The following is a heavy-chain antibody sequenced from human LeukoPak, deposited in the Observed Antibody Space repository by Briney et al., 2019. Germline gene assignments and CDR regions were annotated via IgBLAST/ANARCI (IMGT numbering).Heavy chain of an antibody. D-gene: IGHD3-10*01. Sequence: ASVKVSCKASGYPFSGYYIHWVRQGPGQGLEWLGWINPESGATKHAQRFEGRVTLTRDTSVTTVNMELSGLRYDDSAVYYCARENLNYYGSGSYLYWGQGSQVTVSS. V-gene: IGHV1-2*02. CDR3: ARENLNYYGSGSYLY. CDR2: INPESGAT. J-gene: IGHJ4*02. CDR1: GYPFSGYY.